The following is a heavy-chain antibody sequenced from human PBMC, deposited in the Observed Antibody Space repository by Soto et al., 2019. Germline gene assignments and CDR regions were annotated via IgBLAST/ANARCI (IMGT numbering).Heavy chain of an antibody. CDR2: IYYSGST. CDR3: AREVLWFGESIGDWFDP. V-gene: IGHV4-30-4*01. D-gene: IGHD3-10*01. Sequence: PSETLSLTCTVSGGSISSGDYYWSWIRQPPGKGLEWIGYIYYSGSTYYNPSLKSRVTISVDTSKNQFSLKLSSATAADTAVYYCAREVLWFGESIGDWFDPWGQGTLVTVSS. J-gene: IGHJ5*02. CDR1: GGSISSGDYY.